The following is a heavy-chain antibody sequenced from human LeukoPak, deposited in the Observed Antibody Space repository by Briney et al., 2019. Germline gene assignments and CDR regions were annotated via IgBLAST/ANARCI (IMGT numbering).Heavy chain of an antibody. CDR1: GFTFSSYW. J-gene: IGHJ4*02. CDR2: IKQDGSER. D-gene: IGHD3-10*01. V-gene: IGHV3-7*01. Sequence: GGSLRLSCAASGFTFSSYWMGWVRQAPGKGLEWVANIKQDGSERYYVGSVKGRFTISRDNAKNSLYLQMNSLRVEDTAVYYCAIEEGTSPFDYWGQGTLVTVSS. CDR3: AIEEGTSPFDY.